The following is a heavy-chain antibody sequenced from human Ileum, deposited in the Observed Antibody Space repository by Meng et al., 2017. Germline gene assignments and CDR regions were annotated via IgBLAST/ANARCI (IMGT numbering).Heavy chain of an antibody. CDR3: ARDHWGSLDY. CDR1: GASVTTSHYQ. J-gene: IGHJ4*02. Sequence: QVQLRGSGPGLVGPSETLSLVCTVSGASVTTSHYQWGWIRQPPGKGLEWIGYASTNYNPSLKSRLTISLDTSKNQVSLKLTSVTAADTAVYYCARDHWGSLDYWGQGILVTVSS. CDR2: AST. V-gene: IGHV4-61*01. D-gene: IGHD7-27*01.